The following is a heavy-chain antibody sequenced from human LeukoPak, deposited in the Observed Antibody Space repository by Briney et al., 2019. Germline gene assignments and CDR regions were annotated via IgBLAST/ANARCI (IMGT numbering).Heavy chain of an antibody. CDR2: ISGTGDVT. J-gene: IGHJ4*02. CDR3: ANWDGSYSSGWYDY. Sequence: GGSLRLSCAASGFTFTTYAMGWVRQAPGKGLQWVSAISGTGDVTYYADSVKGRFTISRDNSKNTLYLQMNSLRAEDTAVYYCANWDGSYSSGWYDYWGQGTLVTVSS. CDR1: GFTFTTYA. D-gene: IGHD6-19*01. V-gene: IGHV3-23*01.